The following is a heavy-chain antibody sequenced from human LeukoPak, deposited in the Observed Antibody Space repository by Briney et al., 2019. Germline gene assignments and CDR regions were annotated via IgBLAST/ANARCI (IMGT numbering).Heavy chain of an antibody. Sequence: GGSLRLSCAASGFTVSSNYMSWVRQAPGKGLEWVSVIYSGGSTYYADSVKGRFTISRDNSKNTLYLQMNSLRAEDTAVYYCARDSGGDAFDIWGQGTMVTVSS. CDR3: ARDSGGDAFDI. CDR1: GFTVSSNY. CDR2: IYSGGST. D-gene: IGHD3-10*01. V-gene: IGHV3-66*01. J-gene: IGHJ3*02.